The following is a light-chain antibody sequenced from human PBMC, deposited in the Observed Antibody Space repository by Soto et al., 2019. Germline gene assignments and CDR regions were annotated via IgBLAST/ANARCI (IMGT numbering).Light chain of an antibody. J-gene: IGLJ7*01. Sequence: QSVLTQPPSASGTPGQRVTISCSGSSSNIGTNYVYWYQQLPGTAPKLLIYKNNQRPSGVPDRFSGSKSGTSASLAINGLRSEDEADYYCAAWDGSLGGTVFGGGTQLTVL. CDR3: AAWDGSLGGTV. CDR2: KNN. CDR1: SSNIGTNY. V-gene: IGLV1-47*01.